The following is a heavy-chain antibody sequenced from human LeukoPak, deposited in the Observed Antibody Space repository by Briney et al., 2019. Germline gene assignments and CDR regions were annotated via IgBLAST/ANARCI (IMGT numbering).Heavy chain of an antibody. Sequence: GEPLKISFQGSGSRFTSYWIGWVRQLPGKGLEWLGIIYPGDSDTRYSPSFQGQVTISADKSISTAYLQWSSLKASDTAMYYCARLYDSSGYYFGYWGQGTLVTVSS. CDR3: ARLYDSSGYYFGY. CDR2: IYPGDSDT. CDR1: GSRFTSYW. J-gene: IGHJ4*02. V-gene: IGHV5-51*01. D-gene: IGHD3-22*01.